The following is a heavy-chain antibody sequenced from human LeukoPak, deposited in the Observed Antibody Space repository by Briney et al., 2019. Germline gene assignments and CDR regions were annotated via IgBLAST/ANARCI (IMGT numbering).Heavy chain of an antibody. CDR3: ARDGPSDSSGVLAFDI. CDR2: ISGSGGST. J-gene: IGHJ3*02. Sequence: PGGSLRLSCAASGFTFSSYAMSWVRQAPGKGLEWVSAISGSGGSTYYADSVKGRFTISRDNSKNTLYLQMNSLRAEDTAVYYCARDGPSDSSGVLAFDIWGQGTMVTVSS. V-gene: IGHV3-23*01. CDR1: GFTFSSYA. D-gene: IGHD3-22*01.